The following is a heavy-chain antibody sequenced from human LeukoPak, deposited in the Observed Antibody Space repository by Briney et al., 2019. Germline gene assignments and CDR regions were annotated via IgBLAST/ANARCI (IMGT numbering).Heavy chain of an antibody. CDR2: ISYDGSNK. CDR3: AKDEAGTPYYYYGMDV. Sequence: PGRSLRLSCAASGFTFSSYVMHWVRQAPGKGLERVAVISYDGSNKYYADSVKGRFTISRDNSKNTLYLQMNSLRAEDTAVYYCAKDEAGTPYYYYGMDVWGQGTTVTVSS. CDR1: GFTFSSYV. J-gene: IGHJ6*02. V-gene: IGHV3-30*18. D-gene: IGHD1-1*01.